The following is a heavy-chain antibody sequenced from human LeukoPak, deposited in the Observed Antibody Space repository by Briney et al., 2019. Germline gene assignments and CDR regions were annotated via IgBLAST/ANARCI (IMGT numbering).Heavy chain of an antibody. D-gene: IGHD6-19*01. CDR2: INPNTGGT. V-gene: IGHV1-2*02. Sequence: RASVMVSCKASGYTFTGYYLHWVRQAPGQGLEWMGWINPNTGGTYNGQKFQGRVTMTRDTSISTVYTELRRLRSDDTAFYYCARAAKFSSGWYGDALDMWGQGTLVTISS. CDR1: GYTFTGYY. CDR3: ARAAKFSSGWYGDALDM. J-gene: IGHJ3*02.